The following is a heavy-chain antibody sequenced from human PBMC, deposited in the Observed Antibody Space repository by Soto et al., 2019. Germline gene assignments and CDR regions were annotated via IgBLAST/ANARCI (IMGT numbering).Heavy chain of an antibody. CDR2: ISGSGSST. CDR1: GFTFSSYA. V-gene: IGHV3-23*01. CDR3: PNNVHGWCPAF. Sequence: EVQLLESGGGLVQPGGYLRLSCAVSGFTFSSYAMSWVRQAPGKGLEWVSSISGSGSSTYYADSVKGRFTISRDNSKNTLYLQMNSLRAEDTAVYYCPNNVHGWCPAFWGQGTLVTVSS. J-gene: IGHJ4*02. D-gene: IGHD6-19*01.